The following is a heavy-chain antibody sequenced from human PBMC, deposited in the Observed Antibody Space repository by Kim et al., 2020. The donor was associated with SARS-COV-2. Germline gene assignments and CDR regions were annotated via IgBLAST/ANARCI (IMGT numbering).Heavy chain of an antibody. CDR2: IIPILGIA. V-gene: IGHV1-69*04. Sequence: SVKVSCKASGGTFSSYAISWVRQAPGQGLEWMGRIIPILGIANYAQKFQGRVTITADKSTSTAYMELSGLRSEDTAVYYCASNDFWSGPYYFDYWGQGTLVTVSS. CDR1: GGTFSSYA. J-gene: IGHJ4*02. CDR3: ASNDFWSGPYYFDY. D-gene: IGHD3-3*01.